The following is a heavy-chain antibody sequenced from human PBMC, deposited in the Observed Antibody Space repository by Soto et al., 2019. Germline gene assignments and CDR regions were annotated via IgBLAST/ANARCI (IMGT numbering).Heavy chain of an antibody. CDR2: ISYDGSNK. Sequence: SLRLSCAASGFTFSSYGMHWVRQAPGKGLEWVAVISYDGSNKYYADSVKGRFTISRDNSKNTLYLQMNSLRAEDTAVYYCANEGNGFAYWGQGTLVTVS. D-gene: IGHD1-1*01. J-gene: IGHJ4*02. V-gene: IGHV3-30*18. CDR1: GFTFSSYG. CDR3: ANEGNGFAY.